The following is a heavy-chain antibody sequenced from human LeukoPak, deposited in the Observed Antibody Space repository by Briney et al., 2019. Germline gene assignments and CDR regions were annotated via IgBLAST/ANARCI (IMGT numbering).Heavy chain of an antibody. V-gene: IGHV3-7*01. Sequence: SGGSLRLSCAASGFAFSDYYMSWIRQAPGKGLEWVANIKQDGSEKYYVDSVKGRFTISRDNAKNSLYLQMNSLRAEDTAVYYCARGRVMDVWGQGTTVTVSS. CDR1: GFAFSDYY. CDR3: ARGRVMDV. CDR2: IKQDGSEK. J-gene: IGHJ6*02.